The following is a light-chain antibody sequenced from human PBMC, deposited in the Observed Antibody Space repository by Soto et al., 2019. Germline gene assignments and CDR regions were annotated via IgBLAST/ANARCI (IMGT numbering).Light chain of an antibody. CDR2: DVR. CDR3: CSHAGTYYV. V-gene: IGLV2-11*01. Sequence: QSALSQPRLVSGSPGQSVTISCTATGSDVGTYDYVSWYQQHPGKAPKLMIYDVRRRPSGVPDRFSGSKSGNTASLIISGLQADDEADYYCCSHAGTYYVFGAGTKLTVL. J-gene: IGLJ1*01. CDR1: GSDVGTYDY.